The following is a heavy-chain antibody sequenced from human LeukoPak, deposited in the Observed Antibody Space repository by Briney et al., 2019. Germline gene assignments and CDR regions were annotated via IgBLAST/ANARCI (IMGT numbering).Heavy chain of an antibody. J-gene: IGHJ4*02. CDR3: ARAVTPWETFDY. D-gene: IGHD4-11*01. V-gene: IGHV4-61*02. CDR1: GGSISSTSHY. CDR2: IYTSGST. Sequence: SETLSLTCTVSGGSISSTSHYWGWIRQPAGKGLEWTGRIYTSGSTNYNPSLKSRVTMSVDTSKNQFSLKLSSVTAADTAVYYCARAVTPWETFDYWGQGTLVTVSS.